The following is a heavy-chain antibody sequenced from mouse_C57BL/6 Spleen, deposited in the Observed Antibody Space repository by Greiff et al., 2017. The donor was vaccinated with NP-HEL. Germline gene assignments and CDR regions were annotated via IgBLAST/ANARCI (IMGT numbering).Heavy chain of an antibody. D-gene: IGHD1-1*01. Sequence: VQLQQSGAELVRPGTSVKVSCKASGYAFTNYLIEWVKQRPGQGLEWIGVINPGSGGTNYNEKFKGKATLTADKSSSTAYMQLSSLTSEDSAVYFCARVVAQYYFDYWGQGTTLTVSS. CDR2: INPGSGGT. V-gene: IGHV1-54*01. CDR1: GYAFTNYL. CDR3: ARVVAQYYFDY. J-gene: IGHJ2*01.